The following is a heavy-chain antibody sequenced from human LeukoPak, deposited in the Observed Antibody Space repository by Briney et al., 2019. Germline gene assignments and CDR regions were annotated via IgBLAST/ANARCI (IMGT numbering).Heavy chain of an antibody. V-gene: IGHV4-34*01. CDR1: GGSFSGYY. Sequence: SETLSLTCAVYGGSFSGYYWSWIRQPPGKGLEWIGEINHSGSTNYNPSLKSRVTISVDTSKNQFSLKLSSVTAADTAVYYCARRPPSWFGRNNWFDPWGQGTLVTVSS. CDR2: INHSGST. D-gene: IGHD3-10*01. CDR3: ARRPPSWFGRNNWFDP. J-gene: IGHJ5*02.